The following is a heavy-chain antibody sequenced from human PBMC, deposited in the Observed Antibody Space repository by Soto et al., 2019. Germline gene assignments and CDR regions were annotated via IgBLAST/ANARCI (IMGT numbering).Heavy chain of an antibody. D-gene: IGHD5-12*01. Sequence: VKVSCKSSGGTFSSYAISWVRQAPGQGLEWMGGIIPIFGTANYAQKFQGRVTITADKSTSTAYMELSSLRSEDTAVYYCARWVRLGNEREDAFDIWGQGTIVTVSS. CDR1: GGTFSSYA. CDR3: ARWVRLGNEREDAFDI. V-gene: IGHV1-69*13. CDR2: IIPIFGTA. J-gene: IGHJ3*02.